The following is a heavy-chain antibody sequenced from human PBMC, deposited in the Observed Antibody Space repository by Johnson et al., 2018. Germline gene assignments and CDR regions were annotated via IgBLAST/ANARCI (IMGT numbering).Heavy chain of an antibody. Sequence: VQLVESGAEVKKPGSSVKVSCKASGGTFSSYAISWERQAPGQGLEWMGGIIPIFGSATYAQKFQGRVTITADESTSTANMELSSRRSEDTAVYYCARDFCVAPRVGYYYGMDVWGQGTTVTFSS. CDR3: ARDFCVAPRVGYYYGMDV. CDR2: IIPIFGSA. D-gene: IGHD3-3*01. V-gene: IGHV1-69*01. CDR1: GGTFSSYA. J-gene: IGHJ6*02.